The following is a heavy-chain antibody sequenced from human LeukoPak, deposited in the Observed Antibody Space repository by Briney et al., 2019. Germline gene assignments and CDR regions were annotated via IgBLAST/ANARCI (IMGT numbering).Heavy chain of an antibody. CDR1: GGTFSSYT. V-gene: IGHV1-69*02. Sequence: SVKVSCKASGGTFSSYTISWVRQAPGQGLEWMGRIIPILGIANYAQKFQGRVTITADKSTSTAYMELSSLRSEDTAVYYCARTPTKSYDFWSGHLYYFDYWGQGTLVTVSS. J-gene: IGHJ4*02. D-gene: IGHD3-3*01. CDR2: IIPILGIA. CDR3: ARTPTKSYDFWSGHLYYFDY.